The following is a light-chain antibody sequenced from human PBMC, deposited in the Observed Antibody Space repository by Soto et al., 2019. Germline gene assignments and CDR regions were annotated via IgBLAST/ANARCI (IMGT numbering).Light chain of an antibody. CDR3: QVWDSSSDHPVV. J-gene: IGLJ2*01. CDR2: DDI. CDR1: NIGSKS. V-gene: IGLV3-21*02. Sequence: SYELTQPPSVSVAPGQTARITCGGNNIGSKSVHWYQQKPGQAPVLVVYDDIDRPSGIPERFSGSNSGNTATLTISRVEAGDEADYYCQVWDSSSDHPVVFGGGTQLTVL.